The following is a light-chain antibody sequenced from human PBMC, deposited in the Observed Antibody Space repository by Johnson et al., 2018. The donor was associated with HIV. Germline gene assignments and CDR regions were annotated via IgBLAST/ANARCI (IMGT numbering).Light chain of an antibody. CDR1: SSSIGNDF. Sequence: QSVLTQPPSVSAAPGQEVTISCSASSSSIGNDFVSWYQQLPGTASKLLISENNKRPSGIPDRFSGSKSGTSATLGITALQTGDEADYYCGTWDKSLSVYVVGTETNVTVL. CDR2: ENN. J-gene: IGLJ1*01. CDR3: GTWDKSLSVYV. V-gene: IGLV1-51*02.